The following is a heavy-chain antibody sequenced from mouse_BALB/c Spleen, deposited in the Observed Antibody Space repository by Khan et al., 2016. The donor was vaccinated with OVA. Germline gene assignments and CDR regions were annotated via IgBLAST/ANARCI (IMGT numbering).Heavy chain of an antibody. CDR1: GLSITSDYA. CDR2: ISYSGNT. D-gene: IGHD1-1*01. Sequence: EVQLQESGPGLVKSSQSLSLTCTVTGLSITSDYAWNWIRQFPGNKLEWMGYISYSGNTNYNPSLRSRISITRDTSKNQFFLQLNSVTTEDTATYYCARVYGGDFSYWGQGTTLTVSS. CDR3: ARVYGGDFSY. V-gene: IGHV3-2*02. J-gene: IGHJ2*01.